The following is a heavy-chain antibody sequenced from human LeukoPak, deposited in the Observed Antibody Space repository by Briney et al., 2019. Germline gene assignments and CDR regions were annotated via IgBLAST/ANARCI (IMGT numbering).Heavy chain of an antibody. V-gene: IGHV1-8*01. Sequence: ASVKVSCKASGYTFTSYDINWVRQATGQGLEWMGWMNPNSGNTGYAQKFQGRVTMTRNTSISTAYMELSSLRSEDTAVYYCARVPTYYYDSSGYSFDYWGQGTLVTVSS. CDR3: ARVPTYYYDSSGYSFDY. CDR1: GYTFTSYD. D-gene: IGHD3-22*01. J-gene: IGHJ4*02. CDR2: MNPNSGNT.